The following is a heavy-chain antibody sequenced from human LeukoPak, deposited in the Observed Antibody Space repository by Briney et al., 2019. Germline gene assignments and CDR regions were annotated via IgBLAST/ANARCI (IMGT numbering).Heavy chain of an antibody. J-gene: IGHJ3*02. V-gene: IGHV1-2*02. Sequence: ASVKVSCKASGYTFTGYYMHWVRQAPGQGLEWMGWINPNSGGTNYAQKFQGRVTMTRDTSISTAYMELSSLRSDDTTVYYCARRRVYDFLTSYAFDIWGQGTMVTVSS. CDR3: ARRRVYDFLTSYAFDI. D-gene: IGHD3-9*01. CDR1: GYTFTGYY. CDR2: INPNSGGT.